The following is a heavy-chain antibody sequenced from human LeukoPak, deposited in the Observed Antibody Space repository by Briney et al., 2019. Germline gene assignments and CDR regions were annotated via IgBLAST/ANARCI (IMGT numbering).Heavy chain of an antibody. CDR1: GGSISSHY. Sequence: SETLSLTCTVSGGSISSHYWSWIRQPPGKGLEWIGYIYYSGSTNYNPSLKSRVTISVDTSKNQFSLKLSSVTAADTAVFYCARSWGSSSGIDNWGQGTLVTVSS. CDR3: ARSWGSSSGIDN. D-gene: IGHD6-13*01. CDR2: IYYSGST. J-gene: IGHJ4*02. V-gene: IGHV4-59*11.